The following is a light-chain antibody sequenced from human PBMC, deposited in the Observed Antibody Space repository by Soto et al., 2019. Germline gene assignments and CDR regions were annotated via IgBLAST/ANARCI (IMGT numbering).Light chain of an antibody. J-gene: IGKJ1*01. CDR2: DAS. V-gene: IGKV1-5*01. CDR3: QHYNSYSEA. CDR1: QTIRSL. Sequence: DIQMTQSPSTLSASVGDRVTITCRASQTIRSLLAWYQQKPGKAPKALIYDASRLGSGVPSRFSGSGSGTEFTLTISSLQPDDFATYYCQHYNSYSEAFGQGTKVDNK.